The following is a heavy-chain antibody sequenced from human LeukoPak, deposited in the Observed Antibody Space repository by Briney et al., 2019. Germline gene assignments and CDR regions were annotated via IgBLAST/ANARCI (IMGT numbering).Heavy chain of an antibody. CDR1: GFTFSSYA. J-gene: IGHJ4*02. Sequence: GGSLRLSCAASGFTFSSYAISWVRQAPGKGLEWVSAISGSGGSTYYADSVKGRFTISRDNSKNTLYLQMNSLRAEDTAVYYCAKDPGPYCSSTSCYGGYFDYWGQGTLVTVSS. D-gene: IGHD2-2*01. CDR3: AKDPGPYCSSTSCYGGYFDY. CDR2: ISGSGGST. V-gene: IGHV3-23*01.